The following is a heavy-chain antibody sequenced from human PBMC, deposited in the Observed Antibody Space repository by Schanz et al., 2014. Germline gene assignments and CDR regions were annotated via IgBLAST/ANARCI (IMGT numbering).Heavy chain of an antibody. J-gene: IGHJ3*02. CDR3: AKGRFGELSAFDI. CDR1: GFSFSDYY. V-gene: IGHV3-11*05. CDR2: INTGSNYI. Sequence: GGSLRLSCAASGFSFSDYYMSWIRQAPGKGLEWISFINTGSNYINYADSVKGRFTISRDNTKNSLFLQLNSLRADDTAVYYCAKGRFGELSAFDIWGQGTMVTVSS. D-gene: IGHD3-10*01.